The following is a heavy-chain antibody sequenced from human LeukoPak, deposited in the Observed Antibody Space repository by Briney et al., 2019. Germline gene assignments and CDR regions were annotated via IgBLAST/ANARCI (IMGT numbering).Heavy chain of an antibody. Sequence: GSLRLSCAASGFTFSSYAMSWVRQAPGKGLEWIGSIYHSGSTYYNPSLKSRVTISVDTSKNQFSLKLSSVTAADTAVYYCARDEAVAGFDYWGQGTLVTVSS. CDR1: GFTFSSYA. CDR2: IYHSGST. V-gene: IGHV4-38-2*02. D-gene: IGHD6-19*01. J-gene: IGHJ4*02. CDR3: ARDEAVAGFDY.